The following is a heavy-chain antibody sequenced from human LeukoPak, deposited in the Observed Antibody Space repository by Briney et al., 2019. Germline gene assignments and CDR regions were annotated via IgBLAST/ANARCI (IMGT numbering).Heavy chain of an antibody. Sequence: SQTLSLTCTVSGGSISSGGYYWSWIRQHLGKGLEWIGYIYYSGSTYYNPSLKSRVTISVDTSKNQFSLKLSSVTAADTAVYYCARDAYYYDSSGSMYYFDYWGQGTLVTVSS. V-gene: IGHV4-31*03. CDR3: ARDAYYYDSSGSMYYFDY. J-gene: IGHJ4*02. CDR1: GGSISSGGYY. D-gene: IGHD3-22*01. CDR2: IYYSGST.